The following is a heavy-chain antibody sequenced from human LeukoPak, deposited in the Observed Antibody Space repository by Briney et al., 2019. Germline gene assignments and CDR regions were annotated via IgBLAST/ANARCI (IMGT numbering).Heavy chain of an antibody. Sequence: GGSLRLSCAASGFTFSSYGMHWVRQAPGKGLEWVAVISYDGSNKYYADSVKGRFTISRDNSKNTLYLQMNSLRAEDTAVYYCAKGFQRWLQLTPLDYWGQGTLVTVSS. CDR3: AKGFQRWLQLTPLDY. V-gene: IGHV3-30*18. D-gene: IGHD5-24*01. J-gene: IGHJ4*02. CDR1: GFTFSSYG. CDR2: ISYDGSNK.